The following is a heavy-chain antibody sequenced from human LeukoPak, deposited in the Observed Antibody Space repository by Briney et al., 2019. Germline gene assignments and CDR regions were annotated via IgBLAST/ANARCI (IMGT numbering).Heavy chain of an antibody. Sequence: GGSLRLSCAASGFTFSSYSMNWVRQAPGKGLEWVSSISSSSSYIYYADSVKGRFTISRDNAKNSLYLQMNSLRAEDTAVYYCAKVYSGYDLYFDYWGQGTLVTVSS. D-gene: IGHD5-12*01. V-gene: IGHV3-21*01. J-gene: IGHJ4*02. CDR2: ISSSSSYI. CDR1: GFTFSSYS. CDR3: AKVYSGYDLYFDY.